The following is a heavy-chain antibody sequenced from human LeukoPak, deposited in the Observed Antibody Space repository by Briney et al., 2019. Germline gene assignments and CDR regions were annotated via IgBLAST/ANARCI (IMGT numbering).Heavy chain of an antibody. CDR2: ISSSSSYI. Sequence: GGXLRLSCAASGFTFSSYSMNWVRQAPGKGLEWVSSISSSSSYIYYADSVKGRFTISRDNAKNSLYLQMNSLRAEDTAVYYCARVKWLAAVDYWGQGTLVTVSS. CDR3: ARVKWLAAVDY. V-gene: IGHV3-21*01. J-gene: IGHJ4*02. D-gene: IGHD6-19*01. CDR1: GFTFSSYS.